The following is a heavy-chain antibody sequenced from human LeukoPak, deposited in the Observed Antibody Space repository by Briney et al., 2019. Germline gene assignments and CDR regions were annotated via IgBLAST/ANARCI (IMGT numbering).Heavy chain of an antibody. CDR1: GFTFDDYA. V-gene: IGHV3-9*01. CDR2: ISWNSGSI. CDR3: AKDIGAVAHQYYFDY. Sequence: PGGSLRLSCAASGFTFDDYAMHWVRQAPGKGLEWVSGISWNSGSIGYADSVKGRFTISRDNAKNSLYLQMNSLRAEDTVLYYCAKDIGAVAHQYYFDYWGQGTLVTVSS. J-gene: IGHJ4*02. D-gene: IGHD6-19*01.